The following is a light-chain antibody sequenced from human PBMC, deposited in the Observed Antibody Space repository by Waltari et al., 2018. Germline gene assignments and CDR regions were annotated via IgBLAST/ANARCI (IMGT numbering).Light chain of an antibody. CDR2: GAS. J-gene: IGKJ2*01. CDR1: QSVTTN. V-gene: IGKV3-15*01. CDR3: HQYNNGPPYN. Sequence: EIVMTQSPATLSVSPGERAVLSGSASQSVTTNLAWYQQKPGQAPRLLIYGASTRATNIPARFSGSGSGTEFNLTISSLQSEDFAVYYCHQYNNGPPYNFGQGTKLEI.